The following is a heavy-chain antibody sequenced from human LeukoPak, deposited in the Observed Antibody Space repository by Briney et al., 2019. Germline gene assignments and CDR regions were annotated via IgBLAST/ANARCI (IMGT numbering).Heavy chain of an antibody. CDR3: ARVGRWLRAFDI. Sequence: SVKVSCKASGYTFTSYGISWVRQAPGQGLEWMGGIIPIFGTANYAQKFQGRVTITADESTSTAYMELSSLRSEDTAVYYCARVGRWLRAFDIWGQGTMITVSS. D-gene: IGHD5-12*01. CDR1: GYTFTSYG. CDR2: IIPIFGTA. J-gene: IGHJ3*02. V-gene: IGHV1-69*13.